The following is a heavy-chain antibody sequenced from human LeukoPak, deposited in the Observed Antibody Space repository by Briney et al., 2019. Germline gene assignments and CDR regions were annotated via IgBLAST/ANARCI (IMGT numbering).Heavy chain of an antibody. CDR2: IYHSGST. J-gene: IGHJ4*02. CDR1: GYSISSGYY. V-gene: IGHV4-38-2*02. Sequence: SETLSLTCTVSGYSISSGYYWGWIRQPPGKGLEWIGSIYHSGSTYYNPSLKSRATISVDTSKNQFSLNLRSVTAADTAVYYCARPTGGDEEDYWGQGTLVTVSS. CDR3: ARPTGGDEEDY. D-gene: IGHD3-16*01.